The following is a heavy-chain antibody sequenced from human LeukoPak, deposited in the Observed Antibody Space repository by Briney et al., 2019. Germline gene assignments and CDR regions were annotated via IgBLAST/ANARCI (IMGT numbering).Heavy chain of an antibody. J-gene: IGHJ6*03. D-gene: IGHD6-19*01. CDR1: GYTFTGYY. CDR3: ARGGYSSGWNTYYYYYMDV. V-gene: IGHV1-2*02. Sequence: ASVKVSCKASGYTFTGYYMHWVRQAPGQGLEWMGWINPNSGGTNYAQKFQGRVTMTRDTSISTAYMELSRLRSDDTAVYYCARGGYSSGWNTYYYYYMDVWGKGTTVTVSS. CDR2: INPNSGGT.